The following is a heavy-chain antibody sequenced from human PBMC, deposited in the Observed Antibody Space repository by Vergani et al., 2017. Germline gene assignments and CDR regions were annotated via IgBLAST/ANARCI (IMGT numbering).Heavy chain of an antibody. Sequence: QVQLVESGGGVVQPGRSLRLSCAASGFSFSSFCFHWVRQAPGKGLEWVAFIHYDGSHEYYIDSVKGRLTISRDNSKNTLILQMNGLRADDTAVYYCARDRGCATISCYFSGAFDYWVRGTLVSVSS. V-gene: IGHV3-33*01. CDR1: GFSFSSFC. D-gene: IGHD2-2*01. CDR2: IHYDGSHE. J-gene: IGHJ4*02. CDR3: ARDRGCATISCYFSGAFDY.